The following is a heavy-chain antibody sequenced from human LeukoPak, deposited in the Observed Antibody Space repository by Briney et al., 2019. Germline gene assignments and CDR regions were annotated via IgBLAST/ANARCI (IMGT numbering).Heavy chain of an antibody. CDR2: IYYSGGT. J-gene: IGHJ4*02. CDR1: GGSISSSSYY. V-gene: IGHV4-39*01. D-gene: IGHD3-3*01. CDR3: ARTLYDFWSGYHDY. Sequence: PSETLSLTCTVSGGSISSSSYYWGWIRQPPGKGLEWIGSIYYSGGTYYNPSLKSRVTISVDTSKNQFSLKLSSVTAADTAVYYCARTLYDFWSGYHDYWGQGTLVTVSS.